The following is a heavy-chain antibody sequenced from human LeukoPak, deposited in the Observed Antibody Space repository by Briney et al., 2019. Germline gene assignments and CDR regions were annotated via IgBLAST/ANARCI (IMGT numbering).Heavy chain of an antibody. CDR1: GYTFTDYW. D-gene: IGHD2-21*01. V-gene: IGHV5-51*01. CDR3: ATPYSPNP. CDR2: IYPGDSDT. J-gene: IGHJ5*02. Sequence: GEPLKISCKGSGYTFTDYWIGWVRQKPGKGLEWMGIIYPGDSDTKYSPSFQGQVTISADKSISTAYLQWSSLEASDTAMYYCATPYSPNPWGQGTLVTVSS.